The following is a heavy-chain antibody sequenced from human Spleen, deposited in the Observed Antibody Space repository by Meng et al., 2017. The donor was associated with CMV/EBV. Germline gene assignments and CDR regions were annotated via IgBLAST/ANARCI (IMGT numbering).Heavy chain of an antibody. Sequence: GESLKISCAASGFTFSSYAMHWVRQAPGKGLEWVAVISYDGSNKYYADSVKGRFTISRDNSKNTLYLQMNSLRAEDTAVYYCARDTGEGYSSEAELGNVPAAAGPYYYYGMDVWGQGTTVTVSS. CDR3: ARDTGEGYSSEAELGNVPAAAGPYYYYGMDV. V-gene: IGHV3-30*04. D-gene: IGHD2-2*01. CDR2: ISYDGSNK. CDR1: GFTFSSYA. J-gene: IGHJ6*02.